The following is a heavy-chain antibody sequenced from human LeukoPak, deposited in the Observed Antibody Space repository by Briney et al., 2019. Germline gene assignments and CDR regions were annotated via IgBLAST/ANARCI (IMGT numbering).Heavy chain of an antibody. V-gene: IGHV3-21*01. CDR1: GFTFSSYS. J-gene: IGHJ6*03. CDR3: AGYGAYYYYMDV. Sequence: GGSLRLSCAASGFTFSSYSMNWVRQAPGKGLEWVSSISSSSSYIYYTDSVKGRFTISRDNAKNSLYLQMNSLRAEDTAVYYCAGYGAYYYYMDVWGKGTTVTVSS. CDR2: ISSSSSYI. D-gene: IGHD5-18*01.